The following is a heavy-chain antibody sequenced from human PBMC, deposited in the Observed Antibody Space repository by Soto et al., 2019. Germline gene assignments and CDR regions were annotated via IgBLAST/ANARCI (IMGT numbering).Heavy chain of an antibody. J-gene: IGHJ4*02. V-gene: IGHV3-49*03. CDR1: GFTFPDNA. CDR3: SGHGGLSAP. Sequence: PGGSLRLSCSTSGFTFPDNALSWFRQAPGKGPEWVGSISGTTYGGTAEYAASVRGRFVVSREDSKRIAYLQMNSLKTEDTAVYYCSGHGGLSAPWGPGTLVTVSS. D-gene: IGHD6-25*01. CDR2: ISGTTYGGTA.